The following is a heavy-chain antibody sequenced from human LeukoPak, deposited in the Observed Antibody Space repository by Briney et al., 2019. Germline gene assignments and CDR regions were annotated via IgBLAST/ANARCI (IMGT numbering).Heavy chain of an antibody. CDR2: IGIAGDT. Sequence: GGSLRLSCAASGFTFSSYDMNWVRQTTGKGLEWVSGIGIAGDTHYPGSVKGRFTISRDNSKNSLYLQMNSLRTEDTALYYCAKDIKYRGYTTFDYWGQGTLVTVSS. V-gene: IGHV3-13*04. CDR1: GFTFSSYD. J-gene: IGHJ4*02. D-gene: IGHD5-18*01. CDR3: AKDIKYRGYTTFDY.